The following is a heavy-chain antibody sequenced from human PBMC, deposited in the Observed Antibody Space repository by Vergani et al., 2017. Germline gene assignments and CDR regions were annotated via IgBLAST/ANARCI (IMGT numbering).Heavy chain of an antibody. V-gene: IGHV1-69*13. D-gene: IGHD2-15*01. CDR2: IIPIFGTA. J-gene: IGHJ6*02. Sequence: QVQLVQSGAEVKKPGASVKVSCKASGYTFTSYGISWVRQAPGQGLEWMGGIIPIFGTANYAQKFQGRVTITADESTSTAYMELSSLRSEDTAVYYCARAGISGGSCCHTDQYYYYYGMDVWGQGTTVTVSS. CDR3: ARAGISGGSCCHTDQYYYYYGMDV. CDR1: GYTFTSYG.